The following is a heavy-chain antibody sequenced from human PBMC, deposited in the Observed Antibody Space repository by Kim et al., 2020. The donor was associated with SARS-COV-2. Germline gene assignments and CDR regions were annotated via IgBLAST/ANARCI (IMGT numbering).Heavy chain of an antibody. V-gene: IGHV3-11*03. J-gene: IGHJ4*02. Sequence: GGSLRLSCAASGFTFSDYYMSWIRHAPGKGLEWVSYISSSSSYTNYADSVKGRFTISRDNAKNSLYLQMNSLRAEDTAVYYCARMGIAVAGVLYYFDYWGQGTLVTVSS. CDR2: ISSSSSYT. CDR3: ARMGIAVAGVLYYFDY. D-gene: IGHD6-19*01. CDR1: GFTFSDYY.